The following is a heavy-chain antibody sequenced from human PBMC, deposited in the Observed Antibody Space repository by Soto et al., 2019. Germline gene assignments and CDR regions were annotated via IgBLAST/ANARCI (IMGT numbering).Heavy chain of an antibody. D-gene: IGHD2-21*02. CDR3: ARGEVTAWGAFDI. V-gene: IGHV3-21*01. J-gene: IGHJ3*02. CDR2: ISSSSSYI. Sequence: EVQLVESGGGLVKPGGSLRLSCAASGITFSSYSMNWVRQAPGKGLEWVSSISSSSSYIYYADSVKGRFTISRDNAKNSLYLQMNSLRAEDTAVYYCARGEVTAWGAFDIWGQGTMVTVSS. CDR1: GITFSSYS.